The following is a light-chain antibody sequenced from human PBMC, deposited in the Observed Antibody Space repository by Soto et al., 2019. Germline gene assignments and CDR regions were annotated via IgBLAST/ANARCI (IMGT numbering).Light chain of an antibody. J-gene: IGKJ3*01. Sequence: DILMIQTPPSLSVSPGQPASISCKSRQSLLSSDGTTYLSWFLQKPGQPPQPLMYDVSKRFSGVPDRFTGSGSGTDFTLKISRVEAEDVGVYYCIQSTQFPFSFGPGTKVDIK. CDR2: DVS. CDR3: IQSTQFPFS. V-gene: IGKV2D-29*01. CDR1: QSLLSSDGTTY.